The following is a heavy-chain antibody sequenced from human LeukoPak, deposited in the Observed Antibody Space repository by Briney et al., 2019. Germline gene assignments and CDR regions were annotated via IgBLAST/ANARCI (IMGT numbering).Heavy chain of an antibody. V-gene: IGHV3-23*01. CDR3: AKDRGYYYGSGAPFDY. Sequence: GGSLRLSCAASGFTFSSYGMSWVRQAPGKGLEWVSAISGSGGSTYYADSVKGRFTISRDNSKNTLYLQMNSLRAEDTAVYYCAKDRGYYYGSGAPFDYWGQGTLVTISS. J-gene: IGHJ4*02. D-gene: IGHD3-10*01. CDR1: GFTFSSYG. CDR2: ISGSGGST.